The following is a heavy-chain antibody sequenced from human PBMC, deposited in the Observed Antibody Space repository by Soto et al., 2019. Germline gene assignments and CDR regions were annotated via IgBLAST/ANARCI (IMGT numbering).Heavy chain of an antibody. V-gene: IGHV3-48*01. D-gene: IGHD3-3*01. J-gene: IGHJ6*01. Sequence: GGSLRLSCEASGFTISECSMNWVRQTPGKGLEWLAYITIRTGNVHYADSVRGRFTISADIAENSVILQMNSLRAEDTAVYYCARDPTITIFGVVYYYGMDVWGQGTTVTVSS. CDR2: ITIRTGNV. CDR1: GFTISECS. CDR3: ARDPTITIFGVVYYYGMDV.